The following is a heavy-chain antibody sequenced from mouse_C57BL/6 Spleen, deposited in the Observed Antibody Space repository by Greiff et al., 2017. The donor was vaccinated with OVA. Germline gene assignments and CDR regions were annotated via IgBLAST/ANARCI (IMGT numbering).Heavy chain of an antibody. CDR1: GYTFTSYW. Sequence: QVQLKQPGAELVRPGTSVKLSCKASGYTFTSYWMHWVKQRPGQGLEWIGVIDPSDSYTNYNQKFKGKATLTVDTSSSTAYMQLSSLTSEDSAVYYCARAYGSSYVFYAMDYWGQGTSVTVSS. V-gene: IGHV1-59*01. D-gene: IGHD1-1*01. CDR3: ARAYGSSYVFYAMDY. J-gene: IGHJ4*01. CDR2: IDPSDSYT.